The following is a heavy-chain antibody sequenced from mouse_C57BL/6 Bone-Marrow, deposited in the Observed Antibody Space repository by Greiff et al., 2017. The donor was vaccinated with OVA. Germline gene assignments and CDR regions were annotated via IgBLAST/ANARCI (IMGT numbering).Heavy chain of an antibody. V-gene: IGHV1-64*01. Sequence: QVQLQQPGAELVKPGASVKLSCKASGYTFTSYWMHWVKQRPGQGLEWIGMIHPNSGSINYNETFKSKATLTVDKSSSTAYMQLSSLTSEDSAVYYCAREGITTVVARVYAMDYWGQGTTVTVSS. J-gene: IGHJ4*01. CDR1: GYTFTSYW. CDR3: AREGITTVVARVYAMDY. D-gene: IGHD1-1*01. CDR2: IHPNSGSI.